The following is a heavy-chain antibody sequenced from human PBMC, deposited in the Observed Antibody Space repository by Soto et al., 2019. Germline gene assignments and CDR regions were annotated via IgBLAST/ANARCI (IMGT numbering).Heavy chain of an antibody. CDR2: IYYSGIT. D-gene: IGHD3-10*01. J-gene: IGHJ4*02. V-gene: IGHV4-39*01. CDR3: AEGYYYGSGSYYPFDY. CDR1: GGSIISSSYY. Sequence: SETLSLTCAVSGGSIISSSYYWGWIRQPPGKGLEWIGSIYYSGITYYNPSLKSRVTISVDTSKNQFSLKLSSVTAADTAVYYCAEGYYYGSGSYYPFDYWGQGTLVTVSS.